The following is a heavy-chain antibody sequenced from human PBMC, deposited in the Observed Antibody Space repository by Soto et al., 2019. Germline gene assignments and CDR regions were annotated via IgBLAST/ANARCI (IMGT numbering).Heavy chain of an antibody. D-gene: IGHD2-2*02. CDR2: IRSKAYGGTT. CDR1: GFTFGDYA. V-gene: IGHV3-49*03. J-gene: IGHJ5*02. Sequence: GGSLRLSCTASGFTFGDYAMSWFRQAPGKGLEWVGFIRSKAYGGTTEYAASVKGRFTISRDDSKSIAYLQMNSLKTEDTAVYYCTRAPEESVVPAAIGFDPWGQGTLVTVSS. CDR3: TRAPEESVVPAAIGFDP.